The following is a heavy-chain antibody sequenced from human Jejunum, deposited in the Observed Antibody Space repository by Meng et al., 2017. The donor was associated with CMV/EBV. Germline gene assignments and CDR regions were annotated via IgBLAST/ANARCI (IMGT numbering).Heavy chain of an antibody. CDR2: VCWNDGK. CDR1: TDGVG. Sequence: TDGVGVGWIRQPPGMALEWLALVCWNDGKRYRPGLQSRLTITQVTSKNQVVLTMTNMDPVDTATYCCAHMYDFWSVNYFYYGMDVWGQGTTVTVSS. V-gene: IGHV2-5*01. D-gene: IGHD3-3*01. CDR3: AHMYDFWSVNYFYYGMDV. J-gene: IGHJ6*02.